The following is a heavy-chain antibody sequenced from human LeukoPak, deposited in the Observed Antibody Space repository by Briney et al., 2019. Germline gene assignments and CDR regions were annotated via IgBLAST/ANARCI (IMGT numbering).Heavy chain of an antibody. Sequence: SQTLSLICVLSGYRVSSNNDARHWIRQSPSRGLEWLGRTYYRSKWYKDYAVSVKSRITINPDTSKNQFSLQLNSVSPEDTAVYYCSRDGSDRYGHDNYIAYWGQGNLVTVSS. V-gene: IGHV6-1*01. CDR3: SRDGSDRYGHDNYIAY. CDR2: TYYRSKWYK. CDR1: GYRVSSNNDA. D-gene: IGHD5-18*01. J-gene: IGHJ4*02.